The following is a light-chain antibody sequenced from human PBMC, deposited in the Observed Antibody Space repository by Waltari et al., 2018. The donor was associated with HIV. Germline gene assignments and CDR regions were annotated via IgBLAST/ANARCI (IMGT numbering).Light chain of an antibody. CDR1: QGISTY. V-gene: IGKV1-9*01. J-gene: IGKJ3*01. CDR2: AAS. CDR3: QQVNMPFT. Sequence: DIQLTQSPSFLSASVGDRVTVTCRAGQGISTYFAWYQQKPGKAPKLLIYAASTLQTGVPSRFSGSGSGTEFTLTISSLQPEDVATYYCQQVNMPFTFGPGTKVDIK.